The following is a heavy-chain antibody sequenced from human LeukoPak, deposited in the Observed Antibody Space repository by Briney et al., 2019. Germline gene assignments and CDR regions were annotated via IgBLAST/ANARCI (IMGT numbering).Heavy chain of an antibody. CDR1: GFTFSNYA. CDR3: ARDQDGDYGGGY. J-gene: IGHJ4*02. V-gene: IGHV3-23*01. CDR2: TSGSGGST. D-gene: IGHD4-17*01. Sequence: GGSLRLSCAASGFTFSNYAMSWVRQAPGKGLAWVSVTSGSGGSTYYGDSVKGRFTISRDNSKNTLYMQVNSLRAEDTAVYYCARDQDGDYGGGYWGQGTLVTVSS.